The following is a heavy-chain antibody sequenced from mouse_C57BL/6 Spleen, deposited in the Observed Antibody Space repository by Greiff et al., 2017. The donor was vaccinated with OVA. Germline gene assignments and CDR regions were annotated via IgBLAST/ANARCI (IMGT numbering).Heavy chain of an antibody. CDR2: IRSKSNNYAT. Sequence: EAGGGLVQPKGSLKLSCAASGFSFNTYAMNWVRQAPGKGLEWVARIRSKSNNYATYYADSVKDRFTISRDDSESMLYLQMNNLKTEDTAMYYGVRHKRELLRRDYAMDYWGQGTSVTVSS. V-gene: IGHV10-1*01. CDR1: GFSFNTYA. J-gene: IGHJ4*01. D-gene: IGHD1-1*01. CDR3: VRHKRELLRRDYAMDY.